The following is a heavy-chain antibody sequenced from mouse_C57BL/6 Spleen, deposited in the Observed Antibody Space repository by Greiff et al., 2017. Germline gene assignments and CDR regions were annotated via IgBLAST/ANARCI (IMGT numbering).Heavy chain of an antibody. CDR3: ARGAYWDNYFDY. CDR2: ISSGSSTI. Sequence: EVKLMESGGGLVKPGGSLKLSCAASGFTFSDYGMHWVRQAPEKGLEWVAYISSGSSTIYYADTVKGRFTISRDNAKNTLFLQMTSLRSEDTAMYYCARGAYWDNYFDYWGQGTTLTVSS. V-gene: IGHV5-17*01. J-gene: IGHJ2*01. D-gene: IGHD4-1*01. CDR1: GFTFSDYG.